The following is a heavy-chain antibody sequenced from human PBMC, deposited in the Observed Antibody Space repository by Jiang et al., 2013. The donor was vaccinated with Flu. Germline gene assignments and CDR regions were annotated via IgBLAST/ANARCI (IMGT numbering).Heavy chain of an antibody. CDR1: GGSISSSSYV. CDR3: ASSQYDFWSGYYNWR. CDR2: SSYSGST. Sequence: PGLVKPSETLSLTCTVSGGSISSSSYVLGLDPPAPREGAGVGLGVSSYSGSTYYNPSLKSRVTISVDTSKNQFSLKLSSVTAADTAVYYCASSQYDFWSGYYNWRWGQGALVTVSS. D-gene: IGHD3-3*01. J-gene: IGHJ4*02. V-gene: IGHV4-39*07.